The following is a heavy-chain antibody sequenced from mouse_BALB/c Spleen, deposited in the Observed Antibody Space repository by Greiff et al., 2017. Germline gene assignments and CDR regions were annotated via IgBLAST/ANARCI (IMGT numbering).Heavy chain of an antibody. Sequence: DVMLVESGGGLVKPGGSLKLSCAASGFTFSDYYMYWVRQTPEKRLEWVATISDGGSYTYYPDSVKGRFTISRDNAKNNLYLQMSSLKSEDTAMYYCARGGVYYGRRGFAYWGQGTLVTVSA. CDR2: ISDGGSYT. CDR3: ARGGVYYGRRGFAY. V-gene: IGHV5-4*02. D-gene: IGHD2-1*01. J-gene: IGHJ3*01. CDR1: GFTFSDYY.